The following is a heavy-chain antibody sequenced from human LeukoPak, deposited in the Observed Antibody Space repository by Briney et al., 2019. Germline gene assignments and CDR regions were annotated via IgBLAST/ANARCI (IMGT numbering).Heavy chain of an antibody. J-gene: IGHJ4*02. Sequence: ASVKVSCXASGYTFTGYYMHWVRQAHGQGLEWMGRINPNSGGTNYAQKFQGRVTMTRDTSISTAYMELSRLRSDDTAVYYCARDLGSSSSGGGYYFDYWGQGTLVTVSS. D-gene: IGHD6-6*01. CDR2: INPNSGGT. V-gene: IGHV1-2*06. CDR1: GYTFTGYY. CDR3: ARDLGSSSSGGGYYFDY.